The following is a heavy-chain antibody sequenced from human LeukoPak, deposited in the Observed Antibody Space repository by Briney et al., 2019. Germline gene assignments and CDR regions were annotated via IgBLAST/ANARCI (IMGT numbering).Heavy chain of an antibody. CDR2: ISGSGSST. V-gene: IGHV3-23*01. D-gene: IGHD3-22*01. J-gene: IGHJ6*02. CDR1: GFSFSSYS. Sequence: AESLSLSCAASGFSFSSYSMSWVRQAPGKGLEWVASISGSGSSTYYADSMKGRFTISRDNSKNPLYLQMNSRGAEDTGVYYCAKVQSITRIIVPPPGYYGIDLWAGEPRVTVSS. CDR3: AKVQSITRIIVPPPGYYGIDL.